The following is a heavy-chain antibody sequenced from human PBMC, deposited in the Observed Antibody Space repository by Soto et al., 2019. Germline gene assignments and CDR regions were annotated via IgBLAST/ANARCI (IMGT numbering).Heavy chain of an antibody. CDR2: IYWDDDK. CDR3: AHSVVAGLGYYFDY. CDR1: GFSLSTNGVG. Sequence: SGPTLVNPTQTLTLTCTFSGFSLSTNGVGVGWIRQPPGKALEWLALIYWDDDKRYSPFLKSRLTITKDTSKNQVVLTMTNMDPVDTATYYCAHSVVAGLGYYFDYWGQGTLVTVSS. J-gene: IGHJ4*02. V-gene: IGHV2-5*02. D-gene: IGHD6-19*01.